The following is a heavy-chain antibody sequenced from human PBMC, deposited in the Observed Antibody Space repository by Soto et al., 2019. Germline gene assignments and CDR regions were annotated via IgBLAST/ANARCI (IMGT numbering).Heavy chain of an antibody. J-gene: IGHJ4*02. Sequence: ASVKVSCKASGYTFTSYAMHWVRQAPGKRLEWMGWINAGNGNTKYSQKFQGRVTITRDTSASTAYMELSSLRSEDTAVYYCARPHISSSNYFDYWGQGTLVTVSS. CDR2: INAGNGNT. V-gene: IGHV1-3*01. CDR3: ARPHISSSNYFDY. CDR1: GYTFTSYA. D-gene: IGHD6-13*01.